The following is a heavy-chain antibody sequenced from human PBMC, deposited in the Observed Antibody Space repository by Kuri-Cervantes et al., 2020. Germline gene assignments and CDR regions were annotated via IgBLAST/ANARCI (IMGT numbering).Heavy chain of an antibody. D-gene: IGHD3-22*01. J-gene: IGHJ4*02. CDR3: ARADPTPYYYDSSGYFVH. CDR1: GFTFSSYS. V-gene: IGHV3-48*01. Sequence: GESLKISCAASGFTFSSYSMNWVRQAPGKGLEWVSYISSSSSTIYYADSVKGRFTISRDNAKNSLYLQMNSLRAEDTAVYYCARADPTPYYYDSSGYFVHWGQGTLVTVSS. CDR2: ISSSSSTI.